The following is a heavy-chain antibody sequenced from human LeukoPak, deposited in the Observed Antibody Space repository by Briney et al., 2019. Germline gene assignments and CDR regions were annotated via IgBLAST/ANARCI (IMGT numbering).Heavy chain of an antibody. CDR1: GGSISSSSYY. D-gene: IGHD2-2*03. Sequence: SETLSLTCTVSGGSISSSSYYWGWIRQPPGKGLEWIGSIYYSGSTYYNPSLKSRVTISVDTSKNQFSLKLSSVTAADTAVYYCARDGSEQPGDYWGQGTLVTVSS. CDR3: ARDGSEQPGDY. J-gene: IGHJ4*02. CDR2: IYYSGST. V-gene: IGHV4-39*07.